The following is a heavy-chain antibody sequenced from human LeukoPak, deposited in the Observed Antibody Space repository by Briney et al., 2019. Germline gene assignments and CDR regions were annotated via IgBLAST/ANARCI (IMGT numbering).Heavy chain of an antibody. CDR2: IYCSGST. V-gene: IGHV4-59*01. Sequence: SETLSLTCTVSGGSISSYYWSWIRQPPGKGLEWIGYIYCSGSTNYNPSLKSRVTISVDTSKNQFSLKLSSVTAADTAVYYCAREPFGYFDYWGQGTLVTVSS. CDR3: AREPFGYFDY. J-gene: IGHJ4*02. CDR1: GGSISSYY. D-gene: IGHD3-16*01.